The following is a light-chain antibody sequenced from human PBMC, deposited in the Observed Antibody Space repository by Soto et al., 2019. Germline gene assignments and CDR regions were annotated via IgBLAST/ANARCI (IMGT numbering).Light chain of an antibody. CDR1: QSLVHIVGNTY. J-gene: IGKJ2*01. V-gene: IGKV2-24*01. CDR2: KIS. CDR3: MQATQSYT. Sequence: DIVLTQTRLSSPVTLGQPASISCRSSQSLVHIVGNTYFNWLQQRPGQPPRLLIYKISNRFPGVPDRFSDSGAGTDFTLKISRVEAEDGGVYYCMQATQSYTFGQGTRLEIK.